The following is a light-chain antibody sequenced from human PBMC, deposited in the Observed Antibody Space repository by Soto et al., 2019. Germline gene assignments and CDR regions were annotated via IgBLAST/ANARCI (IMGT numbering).Light chain of an antibody. Sequence: DSHLTQSPSLLSASVGDRVTITCRASQGISQYAAWYQQKPGKAPILLIYAAVVLQGGIPSRFSGSESATEFILTISGLQPEDFATYYCPQVHYYPFTFGGGNRVEIK. CDR2: AAV. CDR3: PQVHYYPFT. J-gene: IGKJ4*01. CDR1: QGISQY. V-gene: IGKV1-9*01.